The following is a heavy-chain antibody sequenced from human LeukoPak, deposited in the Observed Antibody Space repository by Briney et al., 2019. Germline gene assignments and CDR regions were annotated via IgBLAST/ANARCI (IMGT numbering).Heavy chain of an antibody. D-gene: IGHD3-10*01. J-gene: IGHJ3*02. CDR3: ASLLWFGASEGAFDI. CDR2: IYYSGST. V-gene: IGHV4-59*11. CDR1: GGSISSHY. Sequence: SETLSLTCTVSGGSISSHYGSWIRPPPGKGLEWNGYIYYSGSTNYNPSLKSRVTISVDTSKNQFSLKLSSVTAADTAVYYCASLLWFGASEGAFDIWGQGTMVTVSS.